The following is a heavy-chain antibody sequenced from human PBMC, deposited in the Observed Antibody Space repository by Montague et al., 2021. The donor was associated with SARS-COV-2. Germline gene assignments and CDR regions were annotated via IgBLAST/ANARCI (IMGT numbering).Heavy chain of an antibody. Sequence: TLSLTCTVSGGSISSGGYYWSWIRQYPGKGLEWIGYIYYSGITDGSTFYTPSLRSRITISVDTSKNQVSLRLNSVTAADTAVYYCARDPGLDGSGNLEVFGIWGQGTMVTVSS. J-gene: IGHJ3*02. CDR2: IYYSGITDGST. CDR3: ARDPGLDGSGNLEVFGI. CDR1: GGSISSGGYY. V-gene: IGHV4-31*03. D-gene: IGHD3-10*01.